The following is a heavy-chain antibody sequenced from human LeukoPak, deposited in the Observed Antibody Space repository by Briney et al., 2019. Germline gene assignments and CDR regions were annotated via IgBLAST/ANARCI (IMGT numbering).Heavy chain of an antibody. J-gene: IGHJ4*02. V-gene: IGHV1-46*01. Sequence: ASVKVSCKASGYTFTSYYMHWVRQAPGQGLEWMGMINPSGGSTTYAQKFQGRVTMTRDKPTSTVYMELSSLRSEDTAVYYCARDHGVGKQLALFYWGQGTLVTVSS. CDR3: ARDHGVGKQLALFY. CDR1: GYTFTSYY. D-gene: IGHD6-13*01. CDR2: INPSGGST.